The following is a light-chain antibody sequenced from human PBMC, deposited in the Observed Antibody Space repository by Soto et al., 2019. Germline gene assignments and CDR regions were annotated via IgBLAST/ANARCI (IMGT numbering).Light chain of an antibody. V-gene: IGKV3-11*01. CDR3: QCCRGFT. CDR1: QSVDNY. J-gene: IGKJ3*01. Sequence: EIVLTQSPATLSLSPGERATLSCRASQSVDNYLAWYQQKPGQAPRLLIHDASHRATGIPPRFSGSGSGTDFTPTISSLEPEDFADYYCQCCRGFTLGPGTKVDIK. CDR2: DAS.